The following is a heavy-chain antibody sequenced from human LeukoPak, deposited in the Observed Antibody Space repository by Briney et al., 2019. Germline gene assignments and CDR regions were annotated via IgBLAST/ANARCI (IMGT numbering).Heavy chain of an antibody. Sequence: PSETLSLTCTVSGGSISSYYWSWIRQPPGKGLEWIGYIYYSGSTNYNPSLKSRATISVDTSKNQFSLKLSSVTAADTAVYYCARDHSSGWGPLDYWGQGTLVTVSS. J-gene: IGHJ4*02. CDR2: IYYSGST. CDR3: ARDHSSGWGPLDY. CDR1: GGSISSYY. D-gene: IGHD6-19*01. V-gene: IGHV4-59*01.